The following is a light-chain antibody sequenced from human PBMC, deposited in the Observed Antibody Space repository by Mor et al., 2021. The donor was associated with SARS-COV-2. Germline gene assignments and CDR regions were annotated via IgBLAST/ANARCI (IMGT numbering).Light chain of an antibody. J-gene: IGLJ3*02. CDR3: YSTDGSGNPQ. V-gene: IGLV3-10*01. CDR2: EYK. Sequence: GPPPVLVIYEYKRRPTGIPERITGSSSGTTATLTISGAQVEDEADYYCYSTDGSGNPQFGGGTKLTVL.